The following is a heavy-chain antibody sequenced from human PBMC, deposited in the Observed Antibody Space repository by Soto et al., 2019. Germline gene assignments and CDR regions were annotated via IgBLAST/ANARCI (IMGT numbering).Heavy chain of an antibody. CDR3: FGYAYGIES. V-gene: IGHV3-73*01. D-gene: IGHD5-12*01. Sequence: GGSLRLSCTVSGFTFSGSAIHWVLQASGKGLEWIGRIRIRDNNYATTFGASLKDRISISRDDSRSTAYLHVNSLKTEDTAVYYCFGYAYGIESWGQGTPVTVSS. CDR1: GFTFSGSA. CDR2: IRIRDNNYAT. J-gene: IGHJ4*02.